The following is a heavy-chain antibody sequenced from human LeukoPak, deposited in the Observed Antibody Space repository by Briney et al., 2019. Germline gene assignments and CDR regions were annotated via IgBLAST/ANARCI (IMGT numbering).Heavy chain of an antibody. V-gene: IGHV4-34*01. CDR1: GGSFSGYY. D-gene: IGHD4-17*01. CDR2: INHSGST. Sequence: SETLSLTCAVYGGSFSGYYWSWIRQPPGKGLEWIGEINHSGSTNYNPFLKSRVTISVDTSKNQFSLKLSSVTAADTAVYYCASLTVTRFDPWGQGTLVTVSS. CDR3: ASLTVTRFDP. J-gene: IGHJ5*02.